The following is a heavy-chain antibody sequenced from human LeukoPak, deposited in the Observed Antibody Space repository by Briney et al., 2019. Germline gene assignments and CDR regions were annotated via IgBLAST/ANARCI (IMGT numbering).Heavy chain of an antibody. CDR2: INPNSGGT. CDR3: ATALPYDSSGTYNWFDP. Sequence: ASVKVSCKASGYTFTGYYMHWVRQAPGQGLEWMGWINPNSGGTNYAQKFQGRVTMTEDTSTDTAYMELSSLRSEDTAVYYCATALPYDSSGTYNWFDPWGQGTLVTVSS. D-gene: IGHD3-22*01. V-gene: IGHV1-2*02. J-gene: IGHJ5*02. CDR1: GYTFTGYY.